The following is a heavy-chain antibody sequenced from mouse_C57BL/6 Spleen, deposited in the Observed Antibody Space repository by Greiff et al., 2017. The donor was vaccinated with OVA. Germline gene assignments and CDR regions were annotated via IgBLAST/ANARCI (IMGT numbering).Heavy chain of an antibody. CDR3: ARQGVYYGGSNCYFDV. V-gene: IGHV5-9*01. CDR2: ISGGGGDT. J-gene: IGHJ1*03. Sequence: EVMLVESGGGLVKPGGSLKLSCAASGFTFSSYTMSWVRQTPEKRLEWVATISGGGGDTYYPDSVKGRFTISRDNATNTLYLQMSSLRSEDTALYYCARQGVYYGGSNCYFDVWGTGTTVTVSS. CDR1: GFTFSSYT. D-gene: IGHD1-1*01.